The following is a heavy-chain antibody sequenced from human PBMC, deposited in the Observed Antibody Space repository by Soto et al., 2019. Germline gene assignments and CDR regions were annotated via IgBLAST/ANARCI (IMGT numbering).Heavy chain of an antibody. V-gene: IGHV3-7*04. Sequence: PGGSLRLSCAASGFTFSSYWMSWVRQAPGKGLEWVANIKQDGSEKYYVDSVKGRFTISRDNAKNSLYLQMNSLRAEDTAVYYCARGGVGATIRNWFDPWGQGTLVTVSS. CDR2: IKQDGSEK. CDR3: ARGGVGATIRNWFDP. CDR1: GFTFSSYW. J-gene: IGHJ5*02. D-gene: IGHD1-26*01.